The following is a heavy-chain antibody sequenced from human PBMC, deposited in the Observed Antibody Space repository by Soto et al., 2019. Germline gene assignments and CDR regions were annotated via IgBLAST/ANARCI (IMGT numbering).Heavy chain of an antibody. V-gene: IGHV4-39*01. CDR2: IYYSGST. D-gene: IGHD3-3*01. Sequence: QLQLQESGPGLVKPSETLSLTCTVSGGSISSSSYYWGWIRQPPGKGLEWIGSIYYSGSTYYNPSLKSRVTISVDTSKNQFSLKLSSVTAADTAVYYCARRDYDFWSGYKWGQGTLVTVSS. CDR3: ARRDYDFWSGYK. J-gene: IGHJ4*02. CDR1: GGSISSSSYY.